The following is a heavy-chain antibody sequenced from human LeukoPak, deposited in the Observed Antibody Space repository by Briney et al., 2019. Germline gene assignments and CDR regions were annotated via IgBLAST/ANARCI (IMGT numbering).Heavy chain of an antibody. CDR2: IYYSGST. V-gene: IGHV4-39*07. Sequence: SETLSLTCTVSGGSISSSNFYWGWIRQPPGKGLEWIGSIYYSGSTYYNPSLKSRVTISVDTSKNQFSLKLSSVTAADTAVYYCARRCSSSYYYYYMDVWGKGTTVTISS. J-gene: IGHJ6*03. D-gene: IGHD6-13*01. CDR1: GGSISSSNFY. CDR3: ARRCSSSYYYYYMDV.